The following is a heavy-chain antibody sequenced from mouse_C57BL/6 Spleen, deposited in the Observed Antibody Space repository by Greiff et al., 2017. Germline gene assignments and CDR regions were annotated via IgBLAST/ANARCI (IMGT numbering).Heavy chain of an antibody. Sequence: VQLQESGAELVKPGASVKISCKASGYAFSSYWMNWVKQRPGKGLEWIGQIYPGDGDTNYNGKFKGKATLTADKSSSTAYMQLSSLTSEDSAVYFCARSGDYDGGDYFDYWGQGTTLTVSS. CDR2: IYPGDGDT. CDR3: ARSGDYDGGDYFDY. D-gene: IGHD2-4*01. CDR1: GYAFSSYW. J-gene: IGHJ2*01. V-gene: IGHV1-80*01.